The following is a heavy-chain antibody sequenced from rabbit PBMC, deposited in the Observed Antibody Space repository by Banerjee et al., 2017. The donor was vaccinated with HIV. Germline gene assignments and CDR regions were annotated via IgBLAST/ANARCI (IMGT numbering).Heavy chain of an antibody. Sequence: QEQLKESGGDLVKPGASLTLTCTASGLDFSSSYWICWVRQAPGKGLEWIACIYAGNSDIRYYANWAKGRFTISTTSSTTVTLQMTSLTAADTATYFCARDAGYAGSNLWGPGTLVTVS. CDR2: IYAGNSDIR. J-gene: IGHJ4*01. V-gene: IGHV1S45*01. CDR3: ARDAGYAGSNL. CDR1: GLDFSSSYW. D-gene: IGHD4-2*01.